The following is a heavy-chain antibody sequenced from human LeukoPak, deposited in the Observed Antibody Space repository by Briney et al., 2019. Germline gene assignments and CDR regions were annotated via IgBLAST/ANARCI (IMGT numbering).Heavy chain of an antibody. Sequence: SETLSLTCTDSGGCISSYYWSWIRQPPGKGLEWIGYIYYSGSTNYNPSLKSRVTISVDTSKNQFSLKLSSVTAADTAVYYCARWVPAAIGWFDPWGQGTLVTVSS. CDR3: ARWVPAAIGWFDP. CDR1: GGCISSYY. J-gene: IGHJ5*02. CDR2: IYYSGST. D-gene: IGHD2-2*02. V-gene: IGHV4-59*01.